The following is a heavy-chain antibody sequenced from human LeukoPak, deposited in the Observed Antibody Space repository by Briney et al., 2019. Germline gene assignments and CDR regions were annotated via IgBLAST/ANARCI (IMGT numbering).Heavy chain of an antibody. CDR2: ISYDGSNK. J-gene: IGHJ6*03. Sequence: QAGRSLRLSCAASGFTFSSYAMHWVRQAPGKGLEWVAVISYDGSNKYYADSVKGRFTISRDNSKNTLYLQMNSLRAEDTAVYYCAKDLGSGWPQVLYMDVWGKGTTVTVSS. D-gene: IGHD6-19*01. V-gene: IGHV3-30*04. CDR3: AKDLGSGWPQVLYMDV. CDR1: GFTFSSYA.